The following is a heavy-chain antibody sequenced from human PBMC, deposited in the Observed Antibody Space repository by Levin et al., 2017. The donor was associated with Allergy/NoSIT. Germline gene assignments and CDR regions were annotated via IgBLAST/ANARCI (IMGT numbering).Heavy chain of an antibody. Sequence: ETLSLTCAASGFTFSSYDMHWVRQATGKGLEWVSAIGTAGDTYYPGSVKGRFTISRENAKNSLYLQMNSLRAGDTAVYYCAWGRASSGQQQLGPYYYYYGMDVWGQGTTVTVSS. D-gene: IGHD6-13*01. CDR3: AWGRASSGQQQLGPYYYYYGMDV. CDR2: IGTAGDT. CDR1: GFTFSSYD. V-gene: IGHV3-13*01. J-gene: IGHJ6*02.